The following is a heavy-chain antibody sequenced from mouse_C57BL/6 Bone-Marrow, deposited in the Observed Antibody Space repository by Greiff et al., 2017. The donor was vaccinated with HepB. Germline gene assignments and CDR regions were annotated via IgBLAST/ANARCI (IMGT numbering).Heavy chain of an antibody. Sequence: QVQLKESGAELARPGASVKLSCKASGYTFTSYGISWVKQRTGQGLEWIGEIYPRSGNTYYNEKFKGKATLTADKSSSTAYMELRSLTSEDSAVYFCARYHGSSLFAYWGQGTLVTVSA. D-gene: IGHD1-1*01. V-gene: IGHV1-81*01. CDR1: GYTFTSYG. CDR2: IYPRSGNT. J-gene: IGHJ3*01. CDR3: ARYHGSSLFAY.